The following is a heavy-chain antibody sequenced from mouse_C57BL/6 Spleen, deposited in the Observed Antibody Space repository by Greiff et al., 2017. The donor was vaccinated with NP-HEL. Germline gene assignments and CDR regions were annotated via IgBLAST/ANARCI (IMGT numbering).Heavy chain of an antibody. J-gene: IGHJ4*01. V-gene: IGHV1-22*01. Sequence: EVQLQQSGPELVKPGASVKMSCKASGYTFTDYNMHWVKQSHGKSLEWLGYINPNNGGTSYNQKFKGKAKLTVNKSSSTAYMELRSLTSEDSAVYYCARSDDGYYPYYAMDYWGQGTSVTVSS. CDR2: INPNNGGT. D-gene: IGHD2-3*01. CDR1: GYTFTDYN. CDR3: ARSDDGYYPYYAMDY.